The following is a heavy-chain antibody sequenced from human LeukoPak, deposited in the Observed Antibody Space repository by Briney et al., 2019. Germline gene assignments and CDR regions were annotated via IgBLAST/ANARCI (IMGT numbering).Heavy chain of an antibody. D-gene: IGHD3-9*01. J-gene: IGHJ3*02. CDR3: ARDKTGYTNDAFDI. V-gene: IGHV3-30*03. CDR1: GFTFSSFG. CDR2: ISNDGSYK. Sequence: GGSLRLSCAASGFTFSSFGMHWVRQAPGKGLEWVASISNDGSYKNSADSVKGRFTISRDNSKSTLYVQMNSLRAEDTAVYYCARDKTGYTNDAFDIWGQGTMVTVSS.